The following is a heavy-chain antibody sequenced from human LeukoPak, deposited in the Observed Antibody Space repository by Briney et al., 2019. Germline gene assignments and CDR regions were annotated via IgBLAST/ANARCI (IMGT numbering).Heavy chain of an antibody. CDR1: GGTFSSYA. CDR2: IIPIFGTA. CDR3: ARGGEIGEFDAFDI. V-gene: IGHV1-69*06. Sequence: ASVKVSCKASGGTFSSYAISWVRQAPGQGLEWMGGIIPIFGTANYAQKFQGRVTITADKSTSTAYMELSSLRSEDTAVYYCARGGEIGEFDAFDIWGQGTMVTVSS. J-gene: IGHJ3*02. D-gene: IGHD3-10*01.